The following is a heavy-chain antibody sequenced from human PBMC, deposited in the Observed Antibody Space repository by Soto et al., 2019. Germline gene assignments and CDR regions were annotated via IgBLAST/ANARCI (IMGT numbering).Heavy chain of an antibody. D-gene: IGHD1-26*01. CDR3: ARAYFRSSALYYYYYMDV. J-gene: IGHJ6*03. CDR2: INHSGST. Sequence: QVQLQQGGAGLLKPSETLSLTCAVYGGSFSGYYWSWIRQPPGKGLEWIGEINHSGSTNYNPSLKSRVTISVDTSKNQFSLKLSSVAAADTAVYYCARAYFRSSALYYYYYMDVWGKGTTVTVSS. V-gene: IGHV4-34*01. CDR1: GGSFSGYY.